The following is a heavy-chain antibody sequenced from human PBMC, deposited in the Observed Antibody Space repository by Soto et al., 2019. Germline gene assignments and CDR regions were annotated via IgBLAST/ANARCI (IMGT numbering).Heavy chain of an antibody. CDR2: VFYSGTT. D-gene: IGHD3-3*01. V-gene: IGHV4-59*01. CDR3: ARGGGLTIFGGGWFDP. Sequence: SETLSLTCTVSGGSISGYYWNWIRQPPGKGVEWIGYVFYSGTTHYNPSFESRVTMSVDTSKKQFSLKLNSVTAADTAVYYCARGGGLTIFGGGWFDPWGQGTLVAVSS. J-gene: IGHJ5*02. CDR1: GGSISGYY.